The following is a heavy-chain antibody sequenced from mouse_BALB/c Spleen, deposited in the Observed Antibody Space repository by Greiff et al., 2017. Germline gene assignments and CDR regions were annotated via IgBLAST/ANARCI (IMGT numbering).Heavy chain of an antibody. CDR1: GFTFSSYA. CDR2: ISSGGST. J-gene: IGHJ2*01. CDR3: ARGTGSSSYFDY. V-gene: IGHV5-6-5*01. D-gene: IGHD1-1*01. Sequence: EVMLVESGGGLVKPGGSLKLSCAASGFTFSSYAMSWVRQTPEKRLEWVASISSGGSTYYPDSVKGRFTISRDNARNILYLQMSSLRSEDTAMYYCARGTGSSSYFDYWGQGTTLTVSA.